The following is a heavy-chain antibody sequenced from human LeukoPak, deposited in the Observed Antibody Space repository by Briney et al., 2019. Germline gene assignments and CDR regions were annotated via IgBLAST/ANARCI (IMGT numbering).Heavy chain of an antibody. CDR3: AREAGATTTYYFDY. J-gene: IGHJ4*02. V-gene: IGHV4-34*01. D-gene: IGHD1-26*01. CDR2: INHSRST. CDR1: GGSFSGYY. Sequence: SETLSLTCAVYGGSFSGYYWSWIRQPPGKGLECIGKINHSRSTNYNPSLKSRVTISVDTSKNQFSLKLSSVTAADTAVYYCAREAGATTTYYFDYWGQGTLVTASS.